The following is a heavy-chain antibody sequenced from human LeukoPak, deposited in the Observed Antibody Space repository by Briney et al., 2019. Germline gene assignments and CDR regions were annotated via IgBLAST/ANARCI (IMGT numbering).Heavy chain of an antibody. D-gene: IGHD5-12*01. CDR2: IDPNSGGT. V-gene: IGHV1-2*02. J-gene: IGHJ4*02. Sequence: ASVKVSCKASGYTFTGCYMHWVRQAPGQGLEWMGWIDPNSGGTNYAQKFQGRVTMTRDMSISTAYMELSRLRSDDTAVYYCARDPSNSGYDYLYYFDYWGQGTLVTVSS. CDR3: ARDPSNSGYDYLYYFDY. CDR1: GYTFTGCY.